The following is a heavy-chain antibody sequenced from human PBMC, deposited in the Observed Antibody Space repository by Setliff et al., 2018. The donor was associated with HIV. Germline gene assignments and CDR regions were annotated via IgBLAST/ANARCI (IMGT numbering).Heavy chain of an antibody. V-gene: IGHV1-2*02. J-gene: IGHJ4*02. Sequence: ASVKVSCKASGYTFTAYYMHWMRQAPGQGLEWMGWINPNSGGTDYAQKFQGRVTMTGDTSISTVYMELSSLRSDDTAVYYCAREKRSSTWLYSSGGTVDYWGLGTLVTVSS. CDR3: AREKRSSTWLYSSGGTVDY. CDR2: INPNSGGT. CDR1: GYTFTAYY. D-gene: IGHD6-25*01.